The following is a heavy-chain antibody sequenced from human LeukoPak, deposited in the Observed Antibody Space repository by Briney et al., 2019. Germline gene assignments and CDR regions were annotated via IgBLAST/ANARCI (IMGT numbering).Heavy chain of an antibody. J-gene: IGHJ4*02. D-gene: IGHD1-26*01. V-gene: IGHV3-23*01. Sequence: GGSLRLSCAASGFTFSSYAMSWVRQAPGKGLEWVSAISGSGGSTYYADSAKGRFTLSRDNARNTMYLDMGSLRAEDTALYYCAXTSKWEFPTAWGQGTLVTVSS. CDR3: AXTSKWEFPTA. CDR2: ISGSGGST. CDR1: GFTFSSYA.